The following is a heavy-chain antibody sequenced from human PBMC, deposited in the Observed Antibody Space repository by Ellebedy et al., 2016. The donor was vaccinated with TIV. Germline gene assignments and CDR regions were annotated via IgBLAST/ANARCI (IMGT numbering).Heavy chain of an antibody. V-gene: IGHV1-24*01. Sequence: ASVKVSCKASGYTFTSYYMHWVRQAPGKGLEWMGGFDPEDGKRIYGQKFQGRVTMTEDISSDTAYMELSSLTSEDTAVYYCAAVRIQIWFPKWFDPWGQGTLVTVSS. D-gene: IGHD5-18*01. CDR1: GYTFTSYY. J-gene: IGHJ5*02. CDR3: AAVRIQIWFPKWFDP. CDR2: FDPEDGKR.